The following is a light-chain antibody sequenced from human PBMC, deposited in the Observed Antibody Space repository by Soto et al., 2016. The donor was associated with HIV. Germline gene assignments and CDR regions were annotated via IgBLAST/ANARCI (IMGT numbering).Light chain of an antibody. V-gene: IGLV3-21*04. J-gene: IGLJ1*01. CDR3: QVWNGETDQYV. CDR2: DDS. CDR1: NIGNTA. Sequence: SYELTQSPSLSVAPGKAARITCGVNNIGNTAVHWYQQKPGQAPVLVIYDDSDRPSGIPERFSGSNSGNTATLTISRVEAGDEADYYCQVWNGETDQYVFGSGTKVTVL.